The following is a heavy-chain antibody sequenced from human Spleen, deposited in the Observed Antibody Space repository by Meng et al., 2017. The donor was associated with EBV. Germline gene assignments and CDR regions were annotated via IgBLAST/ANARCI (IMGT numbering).Heavy chain of an antibody. Sequence: QVQLVESGGGLVKPGGSLSLSCVASGFSFTDYYMSWVRQIPGKAPEWLACISNSGNTIFYADSVEGRFSISRDNTQKSVYLQLTNVRVEDTAIYYCVRILRYFDWMRLWGQGPLVTVYS. D-gene: IGHD3-9*01. V-gene: IGHV3-11*01. CDR3: VRILRYFDWMRL. J-gene: IGHJ4*02. CDR2: ISNSGNTI. CDR1: GFSFTDYY.